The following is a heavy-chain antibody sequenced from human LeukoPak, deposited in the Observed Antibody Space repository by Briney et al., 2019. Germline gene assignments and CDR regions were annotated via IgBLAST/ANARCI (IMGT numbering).Heavy chain of an antibody. CDR2: IFGSGGYT. CDR1: GFTFSSYA. CDR3: AKGLNSGTYPYFDY. D-gene: IGHD2-21*01. J-gene: IGHJ4*02. V-gene: IGHV3-23*01. Sequence: PGGSLRLSCAASGFTFSSYAMSWVRQAPGKGLEWFSAIFGSGGYTYYADSFRGRFTISRDNSKNTLYVQMNSLRAEDTAVYYCAKGLNSGTYPYFDYWGQGTLVTVSS.